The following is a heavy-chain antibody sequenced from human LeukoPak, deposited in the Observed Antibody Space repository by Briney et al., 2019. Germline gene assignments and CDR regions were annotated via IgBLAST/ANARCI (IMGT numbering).Heavy chain of an antibody. D-gene: IGHD3-10*01. CDR3: AKAYVLLWFGEPRSVQDAFDI. V-gene: IGHV3-30*04. Sequence: QPGGSLRLSCAASGFTFSSYAMHWVRQAPGKGLEWVAVISYDGSNKYYADSVKGRYTISRDNSKNTLYLQMNSLRAEDTAVYYCAKAYVLLWFGEPRSVQDAFDIWGQGTMVTVSS. J-gene: IGHJ3*02. CDR2: ISYDGSNK. CDR1: GFTFSSYA.